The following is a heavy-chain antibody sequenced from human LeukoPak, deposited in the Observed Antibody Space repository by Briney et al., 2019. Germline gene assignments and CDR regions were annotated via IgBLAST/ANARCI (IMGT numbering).Heavy chain of an antibody. D-gene: IGHD1-26*01. Sequence: SETLSLTCTVSGGSISSSSYYWGWIRQPPGKGLEWIGSIFYSGSTYYNPSLKSRVIITVDTSKNQFSLKLSSVTAADMAVYYCARGIRIVGWTQYWGQGTLVTVSS. CDR3: ARGIRIVGWTQY. J-gene: IGHJ4*02. V-gene: IGHV4-39*01. CDR1: GGSISSSSYY. CDR2: IFYSGST.